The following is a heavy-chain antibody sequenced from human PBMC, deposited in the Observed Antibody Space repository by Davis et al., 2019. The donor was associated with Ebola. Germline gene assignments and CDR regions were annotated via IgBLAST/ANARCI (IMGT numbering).Heavy chain of an antibody. Sequence: PSETLSLTCAVSGGSISSSNWWSWVRQPPGKGLEWIGEINHSGSTNYNPSLKSRVTISVDTSKNQFSLKLSSVTAADTAVYYCARMRGSGYNTPLDYWGQGTLVTVSS. CDR1: GGSISSSNW. D-gene: IGHD3-3*01. CDR3: ARMRGSGYNTPLDY. J-gene: IGHJ4*02. CDR2: INHSGST. V-gene: IGHV4-4*02.